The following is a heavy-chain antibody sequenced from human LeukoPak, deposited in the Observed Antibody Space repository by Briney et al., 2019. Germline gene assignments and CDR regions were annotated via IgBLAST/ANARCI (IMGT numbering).Heavy chain of an antibody. V-gene: IGHV1-69*06. CDR2: IIPIFGTA. Sequence: GASVKVSCKASGGTFSSYAISWVRQAPGQGLEWMGGIIPIFGTANYAQKFQGRVTITADKSTSTAYMELSSLRSEDTAVYYCAAKGGSNYYYMDVWGKGTTVTVSS. CDR1: GGTFSSYA. J-gene: IGHJ6*03. D-gene: IGHD3-16*01. CDR3: AAKGGSNYYYMDV.